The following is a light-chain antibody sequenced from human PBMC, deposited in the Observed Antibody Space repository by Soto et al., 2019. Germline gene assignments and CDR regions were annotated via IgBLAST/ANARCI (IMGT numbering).Light chain of an antibody. CDR2: LTS. J-gene: IGKJ1*01. V-gene: IGKV3D-11*03. Sequence: EIVLTQSPSTLSAFPGDRVTLSCRASQALNTRLAWYQHKPGQAPRLLIYLTSNRAAGVPSRFSAWGSETDFTLAISDVQPEDFAVYYCQQYHTSPVTFGQGTKVDIK. CDR3: QQYHTSPVT. CDR1: QALNTR.